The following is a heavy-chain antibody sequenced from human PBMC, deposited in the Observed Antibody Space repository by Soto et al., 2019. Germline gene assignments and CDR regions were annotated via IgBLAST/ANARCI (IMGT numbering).Heavy chain of an antibody. CDR3: ARHIAVAGTGLYWFDP. CDR1: GGSISSSSYY. Sequence: LSLTCTVSGGSISSSSYYWGWIRQPPGKGLEWIGSIYYSGSTYYNPSLKSRVTISVDTSKNQFSLKLSSVTAADTAVYYCARHIAVAGTGLYWFDPWGQGTLVTVSS. J-gene: IGHJ5*01. CDR2: IYYSGST. V-gene: IGHV4-39*01. D-gene: IGHD6-19*01.